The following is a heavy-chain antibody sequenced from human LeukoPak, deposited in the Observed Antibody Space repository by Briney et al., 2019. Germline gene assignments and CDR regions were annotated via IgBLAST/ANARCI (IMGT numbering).Heavy chain of an antibody. CDR2: ISSSSSYI. D-gene: IGHD5-12*01. CDR1: GFTFSSYS. J-gene: IGHJ4*02. V-gene: IGHV3-21*04. Sequence: PGGSLRLSCAAPGFTFSSYSMNWVRQAPGKGLEWVSSISSSSSYIYYADSVKGRFTISRDNSKNTLYLEVIRLTPEDSAVYCAKDDAWLRFGEWSQGTLVTVSS. CDR3: AKDDAWLRFGE.